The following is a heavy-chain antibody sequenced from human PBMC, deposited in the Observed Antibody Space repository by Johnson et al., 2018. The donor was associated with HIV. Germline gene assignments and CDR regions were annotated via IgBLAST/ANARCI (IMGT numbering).Heavy chain of an antibody. CDR3: AKLPCSISDILAGYYGGDAFDI. CDR1: GFTFSSYG. CDR2: IWYDGSNK. J-gene: IGHJ3*02. V-gene: IGHV3-33*06. Sequence: QVQLVESGGGVVQPGRSLRLSCAASGFTFSSYGMHWVRQAPGKGLEWVAVIWYDGSNKYYADSVKGRFIISRDNSKNTLYLQMNSLRAEDTAVYYCAKLPCSISDILAGYYGGDAFDIWGQGTMVTVSS. D-gene: IGHD3-9*01.